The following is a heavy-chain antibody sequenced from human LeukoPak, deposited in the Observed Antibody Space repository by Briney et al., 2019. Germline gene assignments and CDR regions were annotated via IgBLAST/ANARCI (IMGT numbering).Heavy chain of an antibody. CDR2: ISAYNGNT. D-gene: IGHD4-11*01. Sequence: ASVKVSCKASGGTFSSYAISWVRQAPGQGLEWMGWISAYNGNTNYAQKLQGRVTMTTDTSTSTAYMELRSLRSDDTAVYYCARNSISYGMDVWGQGTTVTVSS. J-gene: IGHJ6*02. CDR3: ARNSISYGMDV. V-gene: IGHV1-18*01. CDR1: GGTFSSYA.